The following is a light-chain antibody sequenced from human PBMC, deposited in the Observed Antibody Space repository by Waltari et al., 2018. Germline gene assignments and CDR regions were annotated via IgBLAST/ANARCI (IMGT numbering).Light chain of an antibody. CDR1: QTISGSW. CDR3: QQYDGASVT. Sequence: EIPLTPSPGTLSLSPGERATLSCRASQTISGSWLTWYQRKPGQAPRLRIYGASCRATGIPVRFSVSGSETDFTLTISRLEPEDSAVYYGQQYDGASVTFGGGTKVDVK. CDR2: GAS. J-gene: IGKJ4*01. V-gene: IGKV3-20*01.